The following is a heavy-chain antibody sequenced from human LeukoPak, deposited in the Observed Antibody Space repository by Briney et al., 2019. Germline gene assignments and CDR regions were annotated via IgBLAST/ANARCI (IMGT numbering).Heavy chain of an antibody. V-gene: IGHV4-59*01. CDR3: ARIAVAQGNDY. CDR2: IYYSGST. D-gene: IGHD6-19*01. Sequence: SSETLSLTCTVSGGSISSYYWSWIRQPPGKGLEWIGYIYYSGSTNYNPSLKRRVTISVDTSKNQFSLKLSSVTAADTAVYYCARIAVAQGNDYWGQGTLVTVSS. CDR1: GGSISSYY. J-gene: IGHJ4*02.